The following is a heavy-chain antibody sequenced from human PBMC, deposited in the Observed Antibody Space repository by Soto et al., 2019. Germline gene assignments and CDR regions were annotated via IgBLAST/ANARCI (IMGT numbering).Heavy chain of an antibody. CDR3: AKERGVVVAAPFDY. V-gene: IGHV3-30*18. CDR1: GFTFSSYG. CDR2: ISYDGSNK. Sequence: QVQLVESGGGVVQPGRSLRLSCAASGFTFSSYGMHWVRQAPGKGLEWVAVISYDGSNKYYADSVKGRFTISRDNSKNTLYLKMNSLRAEDTAVYYCAKERGVVVAAPFDYWGQGTLVTVSS. D-gene: IGHD2-15*01. J-gene: IGHJ4*02.